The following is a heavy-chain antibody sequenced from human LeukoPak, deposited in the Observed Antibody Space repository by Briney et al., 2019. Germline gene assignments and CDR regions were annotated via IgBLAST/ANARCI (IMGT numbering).Heavy chain of an antibody. CDR2: INPNSGGT. D-gene: IGHD2-2*02. CDR1: GYSFTSYG. Sequence: ASVKVSCRASGYSFTSYGVSWVRQAPGQGLGWMGWINPNSGGTNYAQKFQGRVTMTRDTSISTAYMELSRLRSDDTAVYYCARSRYCSSTSCHTINWFDPWGQGTLVTVSS. J-gene: IGHJ5*02. V-gene: IGHV1-2*02. CDR3: ARSRYCSSTSCHTINWFDP.